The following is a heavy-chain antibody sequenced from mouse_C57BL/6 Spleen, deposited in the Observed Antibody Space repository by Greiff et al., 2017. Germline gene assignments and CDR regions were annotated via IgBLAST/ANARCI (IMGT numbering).Heavy chain of an antibody. V-gene: IGHV1-55*01. J-gene: IGHJ1*03. CDR2: IYPGSGST. CDR3: ARFGLSYWYFDV. D-gene: IGHD3-2*02. Sequence: VQLQQSGAELVKPGASVKMSCKASGYAFTSYWITWVKQRPGQGLEWIGDIYPGSGSTNYNEKFKSKATLTVDTSSSTAYMQLSSLTSEDSAVYYCARFGLSYWYFDVWGTGTTVTVSS. CDR1: GYAFTSYW.